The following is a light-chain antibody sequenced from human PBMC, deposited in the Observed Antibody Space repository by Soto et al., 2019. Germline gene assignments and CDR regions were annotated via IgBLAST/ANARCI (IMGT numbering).Light chain of an antibody. J-gene: IGLJ2*01. CDR1: SSDVGSYNL. CDR2: EVN. Sequence: QAVVTPPASVSGSPGQSITISCTGTSSDVGSYNLVSWYQQHPGKAPKLIIYEVNKRPSGISNRFSGSKSGNTASLTISGLQAEDEAEYDCCSYAGSNSLIFGGGTKLTVL. CDR3: CSYAGSNSLI. V-gene: IGLV2-23*02.